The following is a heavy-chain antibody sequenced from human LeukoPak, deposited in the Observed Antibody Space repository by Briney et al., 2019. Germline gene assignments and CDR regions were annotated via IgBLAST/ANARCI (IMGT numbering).Heavy chain of an antibody. J-gene: IGHJ6*04. Sequence: GGSLRLSCAASGFTFSSYSMNWVRQAPGKGLEWVSGINWNGGSTGYADSVKGRFTISRDNAKNSLYLQMNSLRAEDTALYYCARDGMIVVLDVWGKGTTVTVSS. CDR2: INWNGGST. CDR1: GFTFSSYS. V-gene: IGHV3-20*04. D-gene: IGHD3-22*01. CDR3: ARDGMIVVLDV.